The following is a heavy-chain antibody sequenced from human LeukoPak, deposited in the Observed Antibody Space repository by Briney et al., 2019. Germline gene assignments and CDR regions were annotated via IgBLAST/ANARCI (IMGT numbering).Heavy chain of an antibody. J-gene: IGHJ4*02. Sequence: GGSLRLSCAASGFAFNNYAMTWVRQAPGKGLEWVSNINDNGGQRHYADSVKGRLTISRDNSKNTLFLQMDGLRAEDTAVYYCAKTQWKVGATDYFDYWGQGILVTVSS. CDR1: GFAFNNYA. CDR3: AKTQWKVGATDYFDY. D-gene: IGHD1-26*01. CDR2: INDNGGQR. V-gene: IGHV3-23*01.